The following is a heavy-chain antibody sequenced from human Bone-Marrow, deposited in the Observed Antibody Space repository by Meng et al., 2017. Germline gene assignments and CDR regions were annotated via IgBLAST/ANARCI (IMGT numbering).Heavy chain of an antibody. CDR1: GFTFSSYW. D-gene: IGHD5-12*01. CDR3: AREKDSGYVVY. V-gene: IGHV3-7*01. CDR2: IKQDGSEK. Sequence: GESLKISCAASGFTFSSYWMSWVRQAPGKGLEWVANIKQDGSEKYYVDSVKGRFTISRDNAKNSLYLQMNSLRAKDTAVYYCAREKDSGYVVYWGQGTLVTVSS. J-gene: IGHJ4*02.